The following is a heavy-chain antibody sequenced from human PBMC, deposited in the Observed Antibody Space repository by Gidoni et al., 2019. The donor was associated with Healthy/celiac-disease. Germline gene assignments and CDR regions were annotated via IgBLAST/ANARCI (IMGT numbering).Heavy chain of an antibody. D-gene: IGHD1-1*01. CDR3: ARPDWNAGWFDP. CDR1: GGSISSSSYY. CDR2: IYYSGST. Sequence: QLQLQESGPGLVKPSETLSLTCTVSGGSISSSSYYWGWIRQPPGKGLEWIGSIYYSGSTYYNPSLKSRVTISVDTSKNQFSLKLSSVTAADTAVYYCARPDWNAGWFDPWGQGTLVTVSS. V-gene: IGHV4-39*01. J-gene: IGHJ5*02.